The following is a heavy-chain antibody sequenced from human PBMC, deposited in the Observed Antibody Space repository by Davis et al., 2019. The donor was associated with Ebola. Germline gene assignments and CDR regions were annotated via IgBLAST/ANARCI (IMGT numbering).Heavy chain of an antibody. V-gene: IGHV3-33*07. D-gene: IGHD4-17*01. Sequence: GESLKISCAASGFTFSRYWMSWVRQAPGKGLEWVAVIWYDGSNKYYADSVKGRFTISRDNSKNTLYLQMNSLRAEDTAVYYCARVNRHGDPDYWGQGTLVTVSS. CDR3: ARVNRHGDPDY. J-gene: IGHJ4*02. CDR2: IWYDGSNK. CDR1: GFTFSRYW.